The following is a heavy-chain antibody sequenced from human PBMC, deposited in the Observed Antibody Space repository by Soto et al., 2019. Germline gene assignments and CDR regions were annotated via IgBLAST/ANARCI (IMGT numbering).Heavy chain of an antibody. J-gene: IGHJ6*02. CDR3: AREYGSGSYYHYYYYGMDV. D-gene: IGHD3-10*01. Sequence: QVQLQESGPGLVKPSQTLSLTCTVSGGSISSGGYYWSWIRQHPGKGLEWIGYIYYSGSTYYNPSLKSRVTISVDTSKNQFSLKLSSVTAADTAVYYCAREYGSGSYYHYYYYGMDVWGQGTTVTVSS. CDR2: IYYSGST. CDR1: GGSISSGGYY. V-gene: IGHV4-31*03.